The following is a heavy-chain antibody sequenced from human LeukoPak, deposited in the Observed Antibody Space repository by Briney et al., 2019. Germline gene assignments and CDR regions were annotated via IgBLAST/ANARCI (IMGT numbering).Heavy chain of an antibody. J-gene: IGHJ4*02. CDR1: GYTFTSYG. Sequence: ASVKVSCKASGYTFTSYGISWVRQAPGQGLEWMGWISAYNGNTNYAQKLQGRVTMTTDKSTSTAYMELSSLRSEDTAVYYCAREYSSSSEDDYWGQGTLVTVSS. CDR2: ISAYNGNT. V-gene: IGHV1-18*01. CDR3: AREYSSSSEDDY. D-gene: IGHD6-6*01.